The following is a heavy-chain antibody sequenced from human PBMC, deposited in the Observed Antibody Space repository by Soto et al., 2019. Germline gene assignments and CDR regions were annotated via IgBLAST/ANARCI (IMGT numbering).Heavy chain of an antibody. J-gene: IGHJ4*02. CDR3: AKGAEGYVVSSLDS. V-gene: IGHV3-23*01. CDR2: ITGTASST. CDR1: GFRFSDFA. Sequence: EVQLLESGGGFVQPGGSLRLSCAASGFRFSDFAMTWVRQAPGRGLEWVSAITGTASSTYYADSVKGRFTISRDNSKNTLYLQINSLRAEDTAINYCAKGAEGYVVSSLDSWGQGTLVTVSS. D-gene: IGHD5-12*01.